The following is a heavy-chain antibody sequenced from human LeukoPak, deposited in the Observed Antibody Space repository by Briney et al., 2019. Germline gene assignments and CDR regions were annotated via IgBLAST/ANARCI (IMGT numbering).Heavy chain of an antibody. CDR3: ARPQGYSSSWYSIRWFDP. CDR2: IYYSGST. CDR1: GGSISSYY. D-gene: IGHD6-13*01. J-gene: IGHJ5*02. Sequence: KPSETLSLTCTVSGGSISSYYWGWIRQPPGKGLEWIGSIYYSGSTYYNPSLKSRVTISADTSKNQFSLKLSSVTAADTAVYYCARPQGYSSSWYSIRWFDPWGQGTLVTVSS. V-gene: IGHV4-39*01.